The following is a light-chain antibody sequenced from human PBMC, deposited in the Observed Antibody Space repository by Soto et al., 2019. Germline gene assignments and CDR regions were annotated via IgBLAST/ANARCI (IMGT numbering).Light chain of an antibody. V-gene: IGKV1-27*01. CDR2: SAS. J-gene: IGKJ3*01. Sequence: DIQMTQSPSSLSASVGDRVTITCRASQGIAHSLAWYQQKPGKVPKLLIYSASTLQSGGPSRFSGSGSGTDFTLTITSLQPEDVATYYCQEHYSAPPVAVGPGTKVDV. CDR3: QEHYSAPPVA. CDR1: QGIAHS.